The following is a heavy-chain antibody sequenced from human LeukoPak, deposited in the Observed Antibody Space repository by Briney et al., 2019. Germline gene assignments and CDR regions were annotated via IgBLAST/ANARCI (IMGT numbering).Heavy chain of an antibody. CDR3: ARVKRGYCSSTSCYGRGLGYYYMDV. CDR2: IYHSGST. V-gene: IGHV4-4*02. Sequence: SGTLSLTCAVSGGSISSSNWWSWVRQPPGKGLEWIGEIYHSGSTNYNPALKSRVTISVDKSKNQFSLKLSSVTAADTAVYYCARVKRGYCSSTSCYGRGLGYYYMDVWGKGTTVTVSS. J-gene: IGHJ6*03. CDR1: GGSISSSNW. D-gene: IGHD2-2*01.